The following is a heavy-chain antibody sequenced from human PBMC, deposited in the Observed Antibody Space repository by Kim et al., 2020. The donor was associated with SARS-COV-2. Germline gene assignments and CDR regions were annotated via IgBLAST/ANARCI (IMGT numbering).Heavy chain of an antibody. J-gene: IGHJ6*02. D-gene: IGHD6-13*01. CDR3: ARRRSSRWYSNGMDV. Sequence: SETLSLTCAVYGGSFSGYYWSWIRQPPGKGLEWIGEINHSGSTNYNPSLKSRVTISVDTSKNQFSLKLSSVTAADTAVYYCARRRSSRWYSNGMDVWGQGTTVTVSS. CDR1: GGSFSGYY. V-gene: IGHV4-34*01. CDR2: INHSGST.